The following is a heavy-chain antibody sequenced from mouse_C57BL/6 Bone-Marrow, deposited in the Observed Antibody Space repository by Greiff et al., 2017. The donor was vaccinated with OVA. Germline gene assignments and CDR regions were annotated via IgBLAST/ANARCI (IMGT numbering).Heavy chain of an antibody. V-gene: IGHV1-64*01. CDR1: GYTFTSYW. D-gene: IGHD4-1*01. CDR2: IHPNSGST. J-gene: IGHJ1*03. CDR3: ARRLGRYFDV. Sequence: QVQLKQPGAELVKPGASVKLSCKASGYTFTSYWMHWVKQRPGQGLEWIGMIHPNSGSTNYNEKFKSKATLTVDKSSSTAYMQLSSLTSEDSAVYYCARRLGRYFDVWGTGTTVTVSS.